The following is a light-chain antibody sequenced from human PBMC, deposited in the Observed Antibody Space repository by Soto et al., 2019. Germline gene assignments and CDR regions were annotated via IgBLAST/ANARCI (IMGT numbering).Light chain of an antibody. CDR2: GVS. Sequence: EIVLTQSPVALSLSPGERATLSCRASQSVSSTLLTWYQQKPGQAPRLPIYGVSSRATGIPDRFSGSGSGTDFTLTISRLEPEDFAVYFCQHYGDSSWTFGQGTRVEIK. J-gene: IGKJ1*01. CDR3: QHYGDSSWT. CDR1: QSVSSTL. V-gene: IGKV3-20*01.